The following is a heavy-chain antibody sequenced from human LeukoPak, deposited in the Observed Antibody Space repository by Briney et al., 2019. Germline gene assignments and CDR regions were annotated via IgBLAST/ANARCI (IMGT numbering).Heavy chain of an antibody. Sequence: GGSLRLSCAASGFTFSSYGMHWVRQAPGKGLEWVAVISYDGSNKYYADSVKGRFTISRDNSKNTLYLQMNSLRAEDTAVYYCAKSRDGYIQRGAFDIWGQGTMVTVSS. D-gene: IGHD5-24*01. J-gene: IGHJ3*02. V-gene: IGHV3-30*18. CDR1: GFTFSSYG. CDR3: AKSRDGYIQRGAFDI. CDR2: ISYDGSNK.